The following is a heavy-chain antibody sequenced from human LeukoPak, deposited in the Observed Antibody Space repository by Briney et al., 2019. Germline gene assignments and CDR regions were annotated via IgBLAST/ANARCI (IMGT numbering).Heavy chain of an antibody. D-gene: IGHD1-26*01. Sequence: KASETLSLTCTVSGGSISSGDYCWSPIRQPPGKGLEWIGYIYYSGSTNYNPSLKSRVTISVDSSKNQFSLKLSSVTAADTAVYYCAREVGANDAFDIWGQGTMVTVSS. CDR3: AREVGANDAFDI. V-gene: IGHV4-61*08. CDR1: GGSISSGDYC. CDR2: IYYSGST. J-gene: IGHJ3*02.